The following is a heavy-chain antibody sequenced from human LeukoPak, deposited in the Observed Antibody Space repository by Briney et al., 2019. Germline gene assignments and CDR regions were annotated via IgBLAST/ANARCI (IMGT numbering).Heavy chain of an antibody. D-gene: IGHD6-13*01. V-gene: IGHV4-34*01. J-gene: IGHJ4*02. CDR3: ARGPYSSSGTGY. Sequence: SETLSLTCAVYGGSFSGYYWSWIRQPPGKGLEWIGEINHSGSTNYNPSLKSRVTISVDTPKNQFSLKLSSVTAADTAVYYCARGPYSSSGTGYWGQGTLVTVSS. CDR2: INHSGST. CDR1: GGSFSGYY.